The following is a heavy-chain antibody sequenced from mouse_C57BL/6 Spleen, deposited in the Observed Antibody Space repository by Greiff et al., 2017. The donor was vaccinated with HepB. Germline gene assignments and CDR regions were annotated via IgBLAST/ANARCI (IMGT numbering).Heavy chain of an antibody. V-gene: IGHV1-42*01. CDR3: ARESHYYGSSLFAY. Sequence: DVKLQESGPELVKPGASVKISCKASGYSFTGYYMNWVKQSPEKSLEWIGEINPSTGGTTYNQKFKAKATLTVDKSSSTAYMQLKSLTSEDSAVYYCARESHYYGSSLFAYWGQGTLVTVSA. J-gene: IGHJ3*01. CDR1: GYSFTGYY. CDR2: INPSTGGT. D-gene: IGHD1-1*01.